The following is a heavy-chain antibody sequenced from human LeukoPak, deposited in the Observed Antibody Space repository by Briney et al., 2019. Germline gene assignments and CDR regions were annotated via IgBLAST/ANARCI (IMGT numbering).Heavy chain of an antibody. CDR1: GFTFSSYA. V-gene: IGHV3-30-3*01. J-gene: IGHJ6*02. D-gene: IGHD2-2*01. CDR2: ISYDGSNK. CDR3: AREREYQLRYYGMDV. Sequence: GGSLRLSCAASGFTFSSYAMHWVRQAPGKGLEWVAVISYDGSNKYYADSVKGRFTISRDNSKNTLYLQMNSLRAEDTAVYYCAREREYQLRYYGMDVWGQGTTVTVSS.